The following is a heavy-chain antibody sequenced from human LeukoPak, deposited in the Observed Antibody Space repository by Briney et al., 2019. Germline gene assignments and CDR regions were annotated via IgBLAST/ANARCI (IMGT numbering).Heavy chain of an antibody. CDR1: GFTFSSFG. V-gene: IGHV3-30*02. CDR2: TGYTGTDT. CDR3: ARDLTERKYYIAY. D-gene: IGHD2-8*02. Sequence: GGSLRLSSAASGFTFSSFGMHWVRQAPGEGLEWVAYTGYTGTDTYYADSVKGRFTISRDNSKNTVHLQVNSLRAADTALYSCARDLTERKYYIAYWGQGTLVTVSS. J-gene: IGHJ4*02.